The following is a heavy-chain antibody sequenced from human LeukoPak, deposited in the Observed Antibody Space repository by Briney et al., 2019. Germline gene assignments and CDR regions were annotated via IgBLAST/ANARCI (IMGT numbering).Heavy chain of an antibody. CDR1: GFTFSSYW. Sequence: GGSLRLSCAASGFTFSSYWMSWVRQAPGKGLEWVAHIKQDGSEKYYVDSVKGRFTISRDNAKNSLYLQMNSLRAEDTAVYYCARDGYYDSSPIDSRGQGTLVTVSS. V-gene: IGHV3-7*04. CDR3: ARDGYYDSSPIDS. D-gene: IGHD3-22*01. CDR2: IKQDGSEK. J-gene: IGHJ4*02.